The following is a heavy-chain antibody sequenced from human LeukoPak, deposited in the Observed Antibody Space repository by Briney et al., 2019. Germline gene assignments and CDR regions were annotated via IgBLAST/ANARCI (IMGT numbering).Heavy chain of an antibody. CDR3: AREPYCSSTSCYTKWFDP. CDR2: IYYSGST. Sequence: PSETLSLTCTVSGGSISSSSYYWGWIRQPPGKGLEWIGSIYYSGSTHYNPSLKSRVTISVDTSKNQFSLKLSSVTAADTAVYYCAREPYCSSTSCYTKWFDPWGQGTLVTVSS. V-gene: IGHV4-39*02. D-gene: IGHD2-2*02. CDR1: GGSISSSSYY. J-gene: IGHJ5*02.